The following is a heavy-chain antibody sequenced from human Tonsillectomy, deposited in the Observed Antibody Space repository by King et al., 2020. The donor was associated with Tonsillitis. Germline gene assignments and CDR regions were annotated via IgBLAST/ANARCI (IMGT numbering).Heavy chain of an antibody. V-gene: IGHV3-48*01. Sequence: VQLVESGGGLVQPGGSLRLSCAASGCTFSSYSMNWVRQAPGKGLEWVSYISSSSSTIYYADSVKGRFTISKDNAKNSLYLQMNSLRAEDPAGYYCAILGYGDYYYYMDVWGKGTTVTVSS. CDR3: AILGYGDYYYYMDV. CDR1: GCTFSSYS. CDR2: ISSSSSTI. D-gene: IGHD4-17*01. J-gene: IGHJ6*03.